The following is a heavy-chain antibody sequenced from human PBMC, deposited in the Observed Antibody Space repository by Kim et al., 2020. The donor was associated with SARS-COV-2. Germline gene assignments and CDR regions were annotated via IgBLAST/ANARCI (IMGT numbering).Heavy chain of an antibody. CDR3: VWDGDYYGSGSFDY. CDR1: GFTFSSYA. V-gene: IGHV3-23*01. J-gene: IGHJ4*02. CDR2: ISGSGGST. D-gene: IGHD3-10*01. Sequence: GGSLRLSCAASGFTFSSYAMSWVRQAPGKGLEWVSAISGSGGSTYYADTVKGRFTISRDNSKNTLYLQMNSLRAEDTAVYYCVWDGDYYGSGSFDYWGQGTLVTVSS.